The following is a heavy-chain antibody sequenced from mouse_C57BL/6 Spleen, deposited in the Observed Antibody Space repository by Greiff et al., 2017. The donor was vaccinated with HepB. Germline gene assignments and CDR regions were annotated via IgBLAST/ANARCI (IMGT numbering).Heavy chain of an antibody. D-gene: IGHD1-1*01. CDR1: GYTFTDYY. J-gene: IGHJ1*03. Sequence: VQLQQSGAELVRPGASVKLSCKASGYTFTDYYINWVKQRPGQGLEWIARIYPGSGNTYYNEKFKGKATLTAEKSASTAYMQLSSLKSEDSAVYFCARCYYGSGYFDVWGTGTTVTVSS. CDR3: ARCYYGSGYFDV. V-gene: IGHV1-76*01. CDR2: IYPGSGNT.